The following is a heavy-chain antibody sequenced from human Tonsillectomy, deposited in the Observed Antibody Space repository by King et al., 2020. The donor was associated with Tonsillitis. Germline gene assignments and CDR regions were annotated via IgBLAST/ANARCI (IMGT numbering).Heavy chain of an antibody. CDR2: IKQDGSEK. CDR1: GFTFSNYW. CDR3: ARGEGYYDTSGLLDY. Sequence: VQLVESGGGLVQPGGSLRLSCAASGFTFSNYWMTWVRQAPGKGLEWVANIKQDGSEKYYVDSVKGRFTISRDNAKNSLYLQMNSLRAEDTAVYYCARGEGYYDTSGLLDYWGQGTLVTVSS. J-gene: IGHJ4*02. D-gene: IGHD3-22*01. V-gene: IGHV3-7*01.